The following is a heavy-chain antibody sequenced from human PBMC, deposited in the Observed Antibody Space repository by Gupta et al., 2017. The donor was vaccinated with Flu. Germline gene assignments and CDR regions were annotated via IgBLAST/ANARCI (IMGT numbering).Heavy chain of an antibody. V-gene: IGHV3-23*01. CDR1: GFTFSSHA. J-gene: IGHJ4*02. CDR3: AKEWCGADCHSGVDY. D-gene: IGHD2-21*01. Sequence: EVQLLESGGGLVQPGGSLRLPCAASGFTFSSHAMSWVRQAPGKGLEWVSAISGRGGSTYYADSVKGRFTISRDNSKNTLYLQMNSLRAEDTAVYYCAKEWCGADCHSGVDYWGQGTLVTVSS. CDR2: ISGRGGST.